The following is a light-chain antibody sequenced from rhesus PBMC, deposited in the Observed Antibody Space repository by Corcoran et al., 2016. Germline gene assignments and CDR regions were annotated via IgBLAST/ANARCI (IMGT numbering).Light chain of an antibody. Sequence: DIQMTQSPSSLCASVGDTVTITCRASQSISSWLAWYQQKQGKAPKFLIYKASSLQTGVPSRFSGIGAGTYVTLTISSLQSEDFATYYCQQYISSPYSFGQGTKVEIK. CDR2: KAS. CDR3: QQYISSPYS. V-gene: IGKV1-22*01. CDR1: QSISSW. J-gene: IGKJ2*01.